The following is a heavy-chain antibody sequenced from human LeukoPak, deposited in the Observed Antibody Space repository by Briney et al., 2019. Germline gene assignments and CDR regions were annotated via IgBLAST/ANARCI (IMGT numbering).Heavy chain of an antibody. V-gene: IGHV4-34*01. CDR2: INDSGRT. CDR3: ARRWNYGRNYYIDV. CDR1: GGSFSNYY. Sequence: PSETLSLTCAVYGGSFSNYYWSWIRQPPGRGLEWIGEINDSGRTNYNPSLVRRVPVSVDASKNQFSLRLPSVTATDTAVYYCARRWNYGRNYYIDVWGNGATVSVSS. J-gene: IGHJ6*03. D-gene: IGHD1-7*01.